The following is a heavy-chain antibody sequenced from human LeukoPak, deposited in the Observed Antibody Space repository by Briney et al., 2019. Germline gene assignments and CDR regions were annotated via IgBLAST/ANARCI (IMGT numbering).Heavy chain of an antibody. Sequence: SETLSLTCNVSGGSIRRYYWSWIRQPPGKGLEWIGYVYYSGSTSYNPSLKSRVTISVDASKNQFSLKLTSVTAADTAVYYCARAYYYGSGSYGLDYWGQGTLVTVSS. CDR3: ARAYYYGSGSYGLDY. CDR1: GGSIRRYY. D-gene: IGHD3-10*01. V-gene: IGHV4-59*01. J-gene: IGHJ4*02. CDR2: VYYSGST.